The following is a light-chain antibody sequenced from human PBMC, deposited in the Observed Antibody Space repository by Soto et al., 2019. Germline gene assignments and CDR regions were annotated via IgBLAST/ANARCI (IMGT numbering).Light chain of an antibody. CDR2: DVT. Sequence: HSVLTQPRSVSGFPGQSVTISCTGTSSDVGGYDYVSWYQQHPGKAPKLMIYDVTKRPSGVPDRFSGSRSGNTASLAISGLQAEDDADYYCCSYAGTYTFYVFGTGTKVTVL. J-gene: IGLJ1*01. CDR3: CSYAGTYTFYV. CDR1: SSDVGGYDY. V-gene: IGLV2-11*01.